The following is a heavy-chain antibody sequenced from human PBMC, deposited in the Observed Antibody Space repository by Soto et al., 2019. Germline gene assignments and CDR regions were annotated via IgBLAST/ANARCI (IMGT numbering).Heavy chain of an antibody. CDR2: TYYRSKWYF. J-gene: IGHJ5*02. CDR3: AREASVWFDP. CDR1: GDSVSSNSGA. V-gene: IGHV6-1*01. Sequence: SQTLSLTCAISGDSVSSNSGAWNWIRQSPSRGLEWLGRTYYRSKWYFDYAESVKSRATIKPDTSKNQFSLQLRSATPEDTAVYYCAREASVWFDPWGQGTLVTVSS.